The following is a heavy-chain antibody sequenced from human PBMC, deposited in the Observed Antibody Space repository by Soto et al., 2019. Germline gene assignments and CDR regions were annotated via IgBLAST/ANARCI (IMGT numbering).Heavy chain of an antibody. Sequence: SVKVSCKVSGYTLTELSMHWVRQAPGKGLEWMGGFDPEDGETIYAQKFQGRVTMTEDTSTDTAYMELSSLRSEDTAVYYCATEMGKRNWFDPWGQGTLVTVSS. V-gene: IGHV1-24*01. J-gene: IGHJ5*02. CDR1: GYTLTELS. D-gene: IGHD7-27*01. CDR3: ATEMGKRNWFDP. CDR2: FDPEDGET.